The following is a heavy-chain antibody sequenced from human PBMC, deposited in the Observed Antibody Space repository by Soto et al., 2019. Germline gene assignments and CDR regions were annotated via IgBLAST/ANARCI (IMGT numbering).Heavy chain of an antibody. CDR3: ASSAGTFDY. V-gene: IGHV4-31*03. D-gene: IGHD1-1*01. J-gene: IGHJ4*02. Sequence: SETLCLTCTVAGGAISSGGYYWNWIRQLPGKGLEWIGYVYYSGSTYYNPSLESRVTISVDTSTNHFSLKLSSLTAADTAVYFCASSAGTFDYWGQGTQVTVSS. CDR1: GGAISSGGYY. CDR2: VYYSGST.